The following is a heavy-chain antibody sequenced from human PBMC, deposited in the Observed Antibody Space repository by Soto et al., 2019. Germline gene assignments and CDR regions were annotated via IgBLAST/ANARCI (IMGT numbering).Heavy chain of an antibody. V-gene: IGHV1-69*10. J-gene: IGHJ5*02. CDR1: GGTISSYA. CDR2: IIPSVGRT. Sequence: GASVKVSCKSSGGTISSYAISCVRQAPGQGLEWMGVIIPSVGRTSYAQKFQGRVTMTRDTSTSTVYMELSSLGSEDTAVYYCARDIAGYCSGGSCYSIYWFDPWGQGTLVTVSS. D-gene: IGHD2-15*01. CDR3: ARDIAGYCSGGSCYSIYWFDP.